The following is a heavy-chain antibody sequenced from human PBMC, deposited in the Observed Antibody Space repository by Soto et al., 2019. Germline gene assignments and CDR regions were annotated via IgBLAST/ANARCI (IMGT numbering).Heavy chain of an antibody. CDR3: ARAHQKMYCSSTSCYPHPVYYYYYGMDV. CDR1: GGTFSSYT. J-gene: IGHJ6*02. Sequence: GASVKVSCKASGGTFSSYTISWVRQAPGQGLEWMGRIIPILGIANYAQKFQGRVTITADKSTSTAYMELSSLRSEDTAVYYCARAHQKMYCSSTSCYPHPVYYYYYGMDVWGQGTTVTVSS. CDR2: IIPILGIA. V-gene: IGHV1-69*02. D-gene: IGHD2-2*01.